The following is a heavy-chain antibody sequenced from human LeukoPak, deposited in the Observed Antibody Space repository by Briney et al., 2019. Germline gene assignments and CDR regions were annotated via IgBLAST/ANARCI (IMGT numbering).Heavy chain of an antibody. Sequence: PGGSLRLSCAASGFTFSSYSMNWIRQAPGKGLEWLSYIGTSGSTIYYADSVKGRFTISRDNARDSLYLQMNSLRAEDTAVYYCARDRLLFLNVAFDIWGQGTMVTVSS. CDR1: GFTFSSYS. CDR3: ARDRLLFLNVAFDI. V-gene: IGHV3-48*01. J-gene: IGHJ3*02. D-gene: IGHD2-2*01. CDR2: IGTSGSTI.